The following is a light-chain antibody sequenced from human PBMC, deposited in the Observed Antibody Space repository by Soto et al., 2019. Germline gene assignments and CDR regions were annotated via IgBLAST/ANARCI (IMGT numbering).Light chain of an antibody. CDR3: QQRSNWPAT. V-gene: IGKV3-11*01. CDR1: QRVSSGY. CDR2: DAS. J-gene: IGKJ5*01. Sequence: EIVLTQSPATLSLSPGERATLSCRASQRVSSGYLAWYQQKPGQAPRLLIYDASNRAPGIPARFSGSGSGTDFTLTISSLEPEDFAVYYCQQRSNWPATFGQGTRLEIK.